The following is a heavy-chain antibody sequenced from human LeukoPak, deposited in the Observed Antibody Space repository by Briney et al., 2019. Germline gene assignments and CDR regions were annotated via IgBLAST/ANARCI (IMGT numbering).Heavy chain of an antibody. J-gene: IGHJ6*03. CDR3: ARPQISGYYYMDV. CDR1: GFTFSSYS. V-gene: IGHV3-21*01. CDR2: ISSSSNYI. Sequence: GGSLRLSCAASGFTFSSYSMNWVRQAPGKGLEWVSSISSSSNYIYYADSVKGRFTISRDNAKNSLYLQMNSLRAEDTAVYYCARPQISGYYYMDVWGKGTTVTVSS.